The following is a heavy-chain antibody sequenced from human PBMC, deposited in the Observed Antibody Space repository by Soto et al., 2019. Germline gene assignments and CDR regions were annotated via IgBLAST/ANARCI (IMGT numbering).Heavy chain of an antibody. J-gene: IGHJ5*01. CDR1: GGSVRAPDW. CDR2: VHISRHG. V-gene: IGHV4-4*02. Sequence: QVHLQESGPGLVAPSGTLSLTCTLSGGSVRAPDWWNWVRQSPDKGLEWIAEVHISRHGNYNPSLRSRVSVSIDSSKTQFYLNLNSVTAADTAIYYCARVRQGCSANNCYFDPWGQGTQVTISS. CDR3: ARVRQGCSANNCYFDP. D-gene: IGHD1-1*01.